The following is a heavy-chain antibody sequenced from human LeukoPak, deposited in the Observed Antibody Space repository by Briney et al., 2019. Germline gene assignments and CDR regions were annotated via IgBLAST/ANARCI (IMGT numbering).Heavy chain of an antibody. D-gene: IGHD5-12*01. CDR2: IYYSGST. J-gene: IGHJ4*02. Sequence: SETLSLTCTVSGGSVSSGSYYWSWIRQPPGKGLEWIGYIYYSGSTNYNPSLKSRSTISVDTSKNQFSLKLRSVTAADTAVYYCARVLRGYSGYDYYFDYWGQGTLVTVSS. V-gene: IGHV4-61*01. CDR3: ARVLRGYSGYDYYFDY. CDR1: GGSVSSGSYY.